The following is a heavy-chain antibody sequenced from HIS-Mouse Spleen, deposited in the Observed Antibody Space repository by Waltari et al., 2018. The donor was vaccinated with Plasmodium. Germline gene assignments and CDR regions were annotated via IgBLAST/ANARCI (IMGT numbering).Heavy chain of an antibody. J-gene: IGHJ4*02. V-gene: IGHV2-5*02. D-gene: IGHD2-2*01. CDR2: IYWDDDK. CDR1: GFSLSTSGVG. CDR3: AHRPDCSSTSCDGGFDY. Sequence: TLTCTFSGFSLSTSGVGVGWIRQPPGKALEWLALIYWDDDKRYSPSLKSRLTITKDTSKNQVVITMTNMDPVDTATYYCAHRPDCSSTSCDGGFDYWGQGTLVTVSS.